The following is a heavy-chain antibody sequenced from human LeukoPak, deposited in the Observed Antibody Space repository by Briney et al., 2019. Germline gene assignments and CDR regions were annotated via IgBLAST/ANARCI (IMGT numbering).Heavy chain of an antibody. CDR3: AREYCSGGSCYSGYFDY. D-gene: IGHD2-15*01. CDR1: GGSISSGDYY. CDR2: IYYSGST. Sequence: SETLSLTCTVSGGSISSGDYYWSWIRQPPGKGLEWIGYIYYSGSTYYNPSLKSRVTISVDTSKNQFSLKLSSVTAADTAVYYCAREYCSGGSCYSGYFDYWGQGTLVTASS. V-gene: IGHV4-30-4*01. J-gene: IGHJ4*02.